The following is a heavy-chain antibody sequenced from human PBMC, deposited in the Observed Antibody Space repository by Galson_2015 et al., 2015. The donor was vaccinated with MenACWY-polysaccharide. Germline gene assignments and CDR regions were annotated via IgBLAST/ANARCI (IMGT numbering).Heavy chain of an antibody. J-gene: IGHJ5*02. Sequence: SLRLSCAGSGFTFSSYSMNWVRQAPGKGLEWVSYISSSSTIYYADSVKGRFTISRDNAKNSLYLQMNSLRDEDTAVYYCAKAGAKYCRGSSCYFNWFDPWGQGTLVTVSS. CDR2: ISSSSTI. CDR1: GFTFSSYS. V-gene: IGHV3-48*02. CDR3: AKAGAKYCRGSSCYFNWFDP. D-gene: IGHD2-15*01.